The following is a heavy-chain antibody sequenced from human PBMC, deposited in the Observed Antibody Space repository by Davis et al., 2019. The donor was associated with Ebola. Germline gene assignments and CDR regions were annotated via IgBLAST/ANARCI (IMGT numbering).Heavy chain of an antibody. CDR3: ARDPSIVLMVYAHFDY. Sequence: PGGSLRLSCAASGFTFSSYAMSWVRQAPGKGLEWVSAISGSGGSTYYADSVKGRFTISRDNSKNTLYLQMNSLRAEDTAVYYCARDPSIVLMVYAHFDYWGQGTLVTVSS. CDR1: GFTFSSYA. J-gene: IGHJ4*02. V-gene: IGHV3-23*01. D-gene: IGHD2-8*01. CDR2: ISGSGGST.